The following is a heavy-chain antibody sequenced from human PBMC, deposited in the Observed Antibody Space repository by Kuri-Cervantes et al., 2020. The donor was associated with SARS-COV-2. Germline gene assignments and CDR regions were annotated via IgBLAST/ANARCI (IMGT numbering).Heavy chain of an antibody. CDR1: VGTFTTYN. CDR3: ARDHRGSDYSASTDY. D-gene: IGHD4-17*01. V-gene: IGHV1-69*06. CDR2: IIPILGTT. Sequence: SVQVSCKASVGTFTTYNIYWVRHAPGQGLEWMGGIIPILGTTNYAQKFQGRLTISADKSSGTAYMYLSSLRSEDTATYFCARDHRGSDYSASTDYWGQGTLVTVSS. J-gene: IGHJ4*02.